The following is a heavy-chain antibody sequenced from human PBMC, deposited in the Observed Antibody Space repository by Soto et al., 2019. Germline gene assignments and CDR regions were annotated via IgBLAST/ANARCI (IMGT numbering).Heavy chain of an antibody. Sequence: QVQLVQSGAEVKKPGASVKVSCKASGYTFTSYGISWVRQAPGQGLEWMGRISAYNGNTNYAQKLQGRVTMTTDTSTSTAYMELRSLRSDDTAVYYCARDLDLGIAVAGTEHYWGQGTLVTVSS. J-gene: IGHJ4*02. D-gene: IGHD6-19*01. CDR1: GYTFTSYG. V-gene: IGHV1-18*01. CDR3: ARDLDLGIAVAGTEHY. CDR2: ISAYNGNT.